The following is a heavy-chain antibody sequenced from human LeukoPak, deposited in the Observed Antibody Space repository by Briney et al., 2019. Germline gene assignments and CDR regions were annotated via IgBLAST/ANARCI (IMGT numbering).Heavy chain of an antibody. Sequence: GASVKVSCKASGYTFTGYYMHWVRQAPGQGLEWMGWINPNSGGTNYARKFQGRVTMTRDTSISTAYMELSRLRSDDTAVYYCARDYCSSTSCYKYYYGMDVWGQGTTVTVSS. D-gene: IGHD2-2*02. CDR2: INPNSGGT. CDR1: GYTFTGYY. J-gene: IGHJ6*02. CDR3: ARDYCSSTSCYKYYYGMDV. V-gene: IGHV1-2*02.